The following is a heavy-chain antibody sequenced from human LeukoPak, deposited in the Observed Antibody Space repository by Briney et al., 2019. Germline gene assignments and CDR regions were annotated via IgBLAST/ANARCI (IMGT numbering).Heavy chain of an antibody. CDR2: MNPNSGNT. CDR3: AREGADVLRFLEWLSRPGTYYFDY. CDR1: GYTFTSYD. V-gene: IGHV1-8*01. D-gene: IGHD3-3*01. Sequence: GASVKVSCKASGYTFTSYDINWVRQATGQGLEWMGWMNPNSGNTGYAQKFQGRVTMTRNTSISTAYMELSSLRPEDTAVYYCAREGADVLRFLEWLSRPGTYYFDYWGQGTLVTVSS. J-gene: IGHJ4*02.